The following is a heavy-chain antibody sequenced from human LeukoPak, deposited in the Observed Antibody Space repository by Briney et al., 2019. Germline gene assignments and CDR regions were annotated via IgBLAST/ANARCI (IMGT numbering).Heavy chain of an antibody. Sequence: ASVKVSCKASGYTFTGYYMHWVRQAPGQGLEWMGWINPNSGVTRYAQKFQGRVTMTSDTSISTAYMELSRLRSDDTAVYYCARDGIYGSGSYYEISWFDPWGQGTLVTVSS. V-gene: IGHV1-2*02. D-gene: IGHD3-10*01. J-gene: IGHJ5*02. CDR1: GYTFTGYY. CDR2: INPNSGVT. CDR3: ARDGIYGSGSYYEISWFDP.